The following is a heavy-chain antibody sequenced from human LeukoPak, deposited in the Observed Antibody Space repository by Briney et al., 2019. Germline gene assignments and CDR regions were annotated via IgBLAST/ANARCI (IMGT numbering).Heavy chain of an antibody. CDR2: ISTSSSYI. D-gene: IGHD5-12*01. CDR1: AFTFSSYS. Sequence: GGSLRLSCAASAFTFSSYSMNWVRQAPGKGLEWVSFISTSSSYIHYADSVKGRFTISRDNAKNSLYLQMNSLRAEDTAVYYCARDLTSGYDWYYFDYWGQGTLVTVSS. CDR3: ARDLTSGYDWYYFDY. J-gene: IGHJ4*02. V-gene: IGHV3-21*01.